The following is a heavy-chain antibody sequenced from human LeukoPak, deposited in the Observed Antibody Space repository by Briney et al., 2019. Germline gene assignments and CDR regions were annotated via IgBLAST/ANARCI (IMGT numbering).Heavy chain of an antibody. J-gene: IGHJ4*02. Sequence: ASQTLSLTCTVSGGSISSGSYYWSWIRQPAGKGLEWIGRIYTSGSTNYNPSLKSRVTTSVDTSKNQFSLKLSSVTAADTAVYYCAACLSATWAIDYWGQGTLVTVSS. V-gene: IGHV4-61*02. CDR1: GGSISSGSYY. CDR3: AACLSATWAIDY. D-gene: IGHD1-1*01. CDR2: IYTSGST.